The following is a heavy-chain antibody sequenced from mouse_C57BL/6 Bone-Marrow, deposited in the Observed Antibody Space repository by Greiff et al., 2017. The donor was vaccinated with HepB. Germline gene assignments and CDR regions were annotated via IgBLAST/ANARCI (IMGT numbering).Heavy chain of an antibody. D-gene: IGHD4-1*01. CDR3: ARELGGDFDY. V-gene: IGHV7-1*01. Sequence: EVNLVESGGGLVQSGRSLRLSCATSGFTFSDFYMEWVRQAPGKGLEWIAASRNKANDYTTEYSASVKGRFIVSRDTSQSILYLQMNALRAEDTAIYYCARELGGDFDYWGQGTTLTVSS. J-gene: IGHJ2*01. CDR1: GFTFSDFY. CDR2: SRNKANDYTT.